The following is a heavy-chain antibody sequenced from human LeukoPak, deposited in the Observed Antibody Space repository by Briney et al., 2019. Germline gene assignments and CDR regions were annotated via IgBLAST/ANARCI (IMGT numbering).Heavy chain of an antibody. V-gene: IGHV1-18*04. CDR3: ARTPAVSDRILDFDY. CDR2: ISANSGNT. J-gene: IGHJ4*02. Sequence: ASVKVSCKASGYTYTRYGISWVRQAPGQGLEWMVWISANSGNTKYAQMVQGRVTMTTDTSTSTAYMELGSLRSDDTAVYYCARTPAVSDRILDFDYWGQGTLVTVSS. D-gene: IGHD6-19*01. CDR1: GYTYTRYG.